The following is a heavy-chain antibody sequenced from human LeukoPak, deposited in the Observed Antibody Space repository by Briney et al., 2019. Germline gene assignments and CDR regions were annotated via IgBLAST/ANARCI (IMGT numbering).Heavy chain of an antibody. CDR3: ARSYSNSYPDYYYYMDV. V-gene: IGHV1-69*13. D-gene: IGHD6-13*01. Sequence: SVKVSCKASGGTFSSYAISWVRQAPGQGLEWMGGIVPIFGTANYAQKFQGRVTITADESTSTAYMELSSLRSEDTAVYYCARSYSNSYPDYYYYMDVWGKGTTVTVSS. J-gene: IGHJ6*03. CDR1: GGTFSSYA. CDR2: IVPIFGTA.